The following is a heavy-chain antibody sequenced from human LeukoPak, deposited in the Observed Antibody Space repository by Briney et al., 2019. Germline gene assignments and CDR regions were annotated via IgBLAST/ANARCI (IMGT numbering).Heavy chain of an antibody. V-gene: IGHV4-34*01. CDR2: INHSGST. D-gene: IGHD3-10*01. CDR1: GGSFSGYY. CDR3: ARGQRGITMVRGPRPFDY. Sequence: SETLSLTCAVYGGSFSGYYWSWIRQPPGKGLEWIGEINHSGSTNYNPSLKSRVTISVDTSKNQFSLKLSSVTAADTAVYYCARGQRGITMVRGPRPFDYWGQGTLVTVSS. J-gene: IGHJ4*02.